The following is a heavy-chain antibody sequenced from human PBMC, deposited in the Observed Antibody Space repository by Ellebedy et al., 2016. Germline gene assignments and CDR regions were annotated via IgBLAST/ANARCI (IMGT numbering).Heavy chain of an antibody. J-gene: IGHJ4*02. Sequence: GGSLRLXXAASGFTFSGYAMSRVRQAPGRGLEWVSTISGSGGSTNYADSVKGRFTISRDNSKNTVYLQMNSLSAEDTAVYYCAKDVSSDWFFDFWGQGTLVTVSS. CDR1: GFTFSGYA. V-gene: IGHV3-23*01. CDR2: ISGSGGST. CDR3: AKDVSSDWFFDF. D-gene: IGHD6-19*01.